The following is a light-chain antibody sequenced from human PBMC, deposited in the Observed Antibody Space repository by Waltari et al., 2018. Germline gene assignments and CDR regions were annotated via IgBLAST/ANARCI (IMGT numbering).Light chain of an antibody. CDR1: SSNIGRNT. V-gene: IGLV1-44*01. J-gene: IGLJ1*01. CDR2: SNN. Sequence: QSVLTQPPSASGTPGQRVTISCSGRSSNIGRNTVNWYQQVPGTAPKLLIYSNNQRPSGVPDRFSGSKSGTSASLAISGLQSEDEADYYCAAWDDSLNGYVFATGTKVTVL. CDR3: AAWDDSLNGYV.